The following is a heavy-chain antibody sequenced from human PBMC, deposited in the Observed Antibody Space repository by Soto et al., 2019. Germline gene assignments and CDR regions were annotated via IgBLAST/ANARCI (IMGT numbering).Heavy chain of an antibody. D-gene: IGHD3-3*01. Sequence: SETLSLTCTVSGGSISSYYWSWIRQPPGKGLEWIGYIYYSGSTNYNPSLKSRVTISVDTSKNQFSLKLSSVTAADTAVYYCARVFGSYDFWSGNNWFDPWGQGTLVTVSS. CDR2: IYYSGST. J-gene: IGHJ5*02. V-gene: IGHV4-59*01. CDR3: ARVFGSYDFWSGNNWFDP. CDR1: GGSISSYY.